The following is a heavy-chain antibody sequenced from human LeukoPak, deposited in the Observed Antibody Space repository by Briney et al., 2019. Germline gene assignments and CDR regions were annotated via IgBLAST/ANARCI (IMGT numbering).Heavy chain of an antibody. CDR3: AKIVVPFYYMDV. CDR2: IRSDGSNK. J-gene: IGHJ6*03. V-gene: IGHV3-30*02. D-gene: IGHD2-15*01. Sequence: GGSLRLSCAASGFTFSSYGMHWVRQAPGKGLGWVAFIRSDGSNKYYADSVKGRFTISRDISKNTLYLQMNSLRAEDTAVYYCAKIVVPFYYMDVWGKGTTVTISS. CDR1: GFTFSSYG.